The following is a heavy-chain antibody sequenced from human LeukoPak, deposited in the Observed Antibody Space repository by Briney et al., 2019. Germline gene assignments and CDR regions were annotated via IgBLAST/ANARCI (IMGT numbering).Heavy chain of an antibody. CDR1: GFSLSNHW. CDR3: ARDHTAAGIIFDY. D-gene: IGHD5-18*01. V-gene: IGHV3-7*01. CDR2: INQDGSEK. Sequence: PGGSLRLSCGASGFSLSNHWMHWVRQAPGKGLEWVANINQDGSEKYYVDSVKGRFIISRDNAKNSLHLQMNSLRAEDTAVYYCARDHTAAGIIFDYCGQGALVSVSS. J-gene: IGHJ4*02.